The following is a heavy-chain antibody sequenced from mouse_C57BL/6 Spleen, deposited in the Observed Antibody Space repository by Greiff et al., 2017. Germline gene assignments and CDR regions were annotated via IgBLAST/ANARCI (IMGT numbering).Heavy chain of an antibody. CDR2: IDPEDGDT. Sequence: VQLQQSGAELVRPGASVKLSCTASGFNIKDDYMHWVKQRPEQGLEWIGWIDPEDGDTEYASKFQGKATITADTSSNTAYLQLSSLTSEDAAVYYCTTCGVATSGCGYWGQGTLVTVSA. CDR3: TTCGVATSGCGY. D-gene: IGHD1-1*02. CDR1: GFNIKDDY. J-gene: IGHJ3*01. V-gene: IGHV14-4*01.